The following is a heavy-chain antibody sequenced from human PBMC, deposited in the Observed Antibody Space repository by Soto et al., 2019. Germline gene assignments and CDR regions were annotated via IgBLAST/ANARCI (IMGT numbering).Heavy chain of an antibody. V-gene: IGHV5-51*01. CDR2: IYPDDSDT. CDR1: GYTFTNHW. Sequence: PGESLKISCKGLGYTFTNHWIGWVRQMPGKGLEWMGMIYPDDSDTRYSPSCRGQVTMSADKSISIAYLQWSSLKASDTAMYYCARRKDYSKSRYYYYGMDVWGQGTTVTVSS. CDR3: ARRKDYSKSRYYYYGMDV. D-gene: IGHD4-4*01. J-gene: IGHJ6*02.